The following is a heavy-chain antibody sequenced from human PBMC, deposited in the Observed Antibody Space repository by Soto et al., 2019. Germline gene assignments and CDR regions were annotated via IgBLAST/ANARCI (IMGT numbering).Heavy chain of an antibody. D-gene: IGHD1-26*01. J-gene: IGHJ6*02. CDR1: GGTFSSYA. CDR2: IIPIFGTA. V-gene: IGHV1-69*01. Sequence: QVQLVQSGAEVKKPGSSVKVSCKASGGTFSSYAISWVRQAPGQGLGWMGGIIPIFGTANYAQKFQGRVTITADESTSTAYMELSSLRSEDTAVYYCARDSGSLNPNYYYYGMDVWGQGTTVTVSS. CDR3: ARDSGSLNPNYYYYGMDV.